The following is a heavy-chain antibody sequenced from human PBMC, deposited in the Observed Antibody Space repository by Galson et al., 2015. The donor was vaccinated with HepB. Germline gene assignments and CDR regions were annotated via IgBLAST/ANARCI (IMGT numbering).Heavy chain of an antibody. J-gene: IGHJ6*02. Sequence: SLRLSCAASGFTFSDYYMSWIRQAPGKGLEWISYATSSSSYRSYADSVKGRFTISRDNAKNALYLQMNSLRAEDTAVYSCARDMGDWGIFGLAVKGVGNYSGMDVWGQGTTVTVSS. CDR2: ATSSSSYR. V-gene: IGHV3-11*05. D-gene: IGHD3/OR15-3a*01. CDR1: GFTFSDYY. CDR3: ARDMGDWGIFGLAVKGVGNYSGMDV.